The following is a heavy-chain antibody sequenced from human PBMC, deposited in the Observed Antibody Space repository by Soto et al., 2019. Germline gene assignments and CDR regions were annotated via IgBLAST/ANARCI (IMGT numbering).Heavy chain of an antibody. J-gene: IGHJ4*02. Sequence: ETLSLTCTVSGGSISGSGYYWGWIRQPPGKGLEWIGTIYYSGSTYSNSSLKSRVTISVDTSKNQFSLKLSSVTAADTAVYYCAREGSRREFDYWGQGTLVTVSS. CDR1: GGSISGSGYY. CDR2: IYYSGST. CDR3: AREGSRREFDY. D-gene: IGHD3-10*01. V-gene: IGHV4-39*07.